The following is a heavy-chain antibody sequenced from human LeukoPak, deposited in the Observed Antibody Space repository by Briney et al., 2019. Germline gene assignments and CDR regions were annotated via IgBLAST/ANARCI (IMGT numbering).Heavy chain of an antibody. D-gene: IGHD4-17*01. CDR1: GGSISSYY. CDR3: ARDKYGASTVTFDY. J-gene: IGHJ4*02. CDR2: IYYSGST. V-gene: IGHV4-59*01. Sequence: SETLSLTCTVSGGSISSYYWSWIRQPPGKGLEWIGYIYYSGSTNYNPSLKSRVTISVDTSKNQFSLKLSSVTAADTAVYYCARDKYGASTVTFDYWGQGSLVTVSS.